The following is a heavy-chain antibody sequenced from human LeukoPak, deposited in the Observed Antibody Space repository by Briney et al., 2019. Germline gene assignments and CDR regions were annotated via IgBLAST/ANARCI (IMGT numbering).Heavy chain of an antibody. J-gene: IGHJ4*02. D-gene: IGHD3-3*01. CDR1: GGSFSSSSYY. Sequence: SETLSLTCTVSGGSFSSSSYYWGWIRQPPGEGLEWIGSMYYSGSTYYNPSLKSRVTISEDTSKNQFSLKLSSVAAADTAVYYCARWVTYYDFWSSYSETYYFDYWGQGTLVTVSS. V-gene: IGHV4-39*07. CDR2: MYYSGST. CDR3: ARWVTYYDFWSSYSETYYFDY.